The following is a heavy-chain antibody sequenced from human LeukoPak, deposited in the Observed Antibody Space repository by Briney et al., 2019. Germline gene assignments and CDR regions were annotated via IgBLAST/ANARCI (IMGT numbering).Heavy chain of an antibody. CDR1: GGPISGYY. D-gene: IGHD1-26*01. Sequence: SETLSLTCTVSGGPISGYYWSWIRQPPGKGLGWIGYIYYSGTTYYNPSLKSRVTIPVDTSKNQFSLNLSSVTAADTAVYYCARHIVGSHFDYWGQGTPVTVSS. CDR3: ARHIVGSHFDY. V-gene: IGHV4-59*08. CDR2: IYYSGTT. J-gene: IGHJ4*02.